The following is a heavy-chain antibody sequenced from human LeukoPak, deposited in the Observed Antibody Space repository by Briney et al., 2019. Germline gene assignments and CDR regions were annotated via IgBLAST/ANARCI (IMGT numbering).Heavy chain of an antibody. CDR1: GFTFSSYE. CDR2: ISSSGYTI. V-gene: IGHV3-48*03. CDR3: ARGDPPDY. J-gene: IGHJ4*02. Sequence: PGGSLRLSCAASGFTFSSYEMNWVRQAPGKRLEWVSYISSSGYTIYYADSVKGRFTISRDNAQSSLYLQLNSLRAEDTAVYFCARGDPPDYWGPGTLVTVSS.